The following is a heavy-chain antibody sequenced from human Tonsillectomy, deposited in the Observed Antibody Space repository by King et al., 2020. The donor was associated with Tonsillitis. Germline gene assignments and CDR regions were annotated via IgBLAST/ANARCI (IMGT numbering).Heavy chain of an antibody. V-gene: IGHV4-30-4*01. CDR1: GGSISMGGNY. CDR2: IYYTGST. CDR3: ARDWGSSSGY. J-gene: IGHJ4*02. D-gene: IGHD6-6*01. Sequence: QLQESGPGLVKPSQTLSITCTVSGGSISMGGNYWSWIRQPPGNGLEVIGYIYYTGSTLYKPALKRRVTISVDTSKNQFSLKLSSVTAADTAVYYCARDWGSSSGYWGQGTLVTVSS.